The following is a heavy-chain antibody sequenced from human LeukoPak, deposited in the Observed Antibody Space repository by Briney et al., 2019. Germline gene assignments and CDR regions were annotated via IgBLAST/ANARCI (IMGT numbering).Heavy chain of an antibody. CDR1: GFTFDDYT. CDR2: ISWDGGSR. D-gene: IGHD4-17*01. CDR3: ARVRGYGDYSPDY. Sequence: GGSLRLSCAASGFTFDDYTIRWVRQAPGKGLEWVSLISWDGGSRYYADSVKGRFTISRDNAKNTLYLQMNSLRAEDTAVYYCARVRGYGDYSPDYWGQGTLVTVSS. J-gene: IGHJ4*02. V-gene: IGHV3-43*01.